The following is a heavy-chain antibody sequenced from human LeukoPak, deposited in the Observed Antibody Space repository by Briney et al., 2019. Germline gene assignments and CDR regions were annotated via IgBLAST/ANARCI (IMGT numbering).Heavy chain of an antibody. D-gene: IGHD3-3*01. V-gene: IGHV4-59*08. CDR2: IYYSGST. J-gene: IGHJ5*02. CDR1: GGSISSYY. CDR3: ARVRSANYDFWSGYDNWFDP. Sequence: ASETLSLTCTVSGGSISSYYWSWIRQPPGKGLEWIGYIYYSGSTNYNPSLKSRVTISVDTSKNQFSLKLSSVTAADTAVYYCARVRSANYDFWSGYDNWFDPWGQGTLVTVSS.